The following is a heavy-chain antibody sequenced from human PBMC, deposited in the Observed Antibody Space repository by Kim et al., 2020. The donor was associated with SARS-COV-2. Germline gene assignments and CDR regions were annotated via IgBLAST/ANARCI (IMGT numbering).Heavy chain of an antibody. Sequence: AVSVKSRITTNPDTSKNQFSLQLNSVTPEDTAVYYCAREKSVGATLWFDPWGQGTLVTVSS. D-gene: IGHD1-26*01. J-gene: IGHJ5*02. CDR3: AREKSVGATLWFDP. V-gene: IGHV6-1*01.